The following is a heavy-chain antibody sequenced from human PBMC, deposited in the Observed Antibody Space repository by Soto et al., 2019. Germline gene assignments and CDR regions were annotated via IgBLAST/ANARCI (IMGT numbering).Heavy chain of an antibody. CDR1: GGSISSYY. CDR3: ARDRVGLWFGELLTHYYYYGMDV. CDR2: IYYSGST. D-gene: IGHD3-10*01. J-gene: IGHJ6*02. Sequence: LSLTCTVSGGSISSYYWSWIRQPPGKGLEWIGYIYYSGSTNYNPSLKSRVTISVDTSKNQFSLKLSSVTAADTAVYYCARDRVGLWFGELLTHYYYYGMDVWGQGTTVTVSS. V-gene: IGHV4-59*01.